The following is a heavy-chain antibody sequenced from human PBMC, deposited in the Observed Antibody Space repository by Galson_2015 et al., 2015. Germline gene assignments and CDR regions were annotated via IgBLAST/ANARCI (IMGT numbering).Heavy chain of an antibody. D-gene: IGHD2-15*01. CDR2: ISSSNRKT. V-gene: IGHV1-18*01. CDR3: ARVTPWPDYCTGGSCLRVGALDI. J-gene: IGHJ3*02. CDR1: GYTFTFFG. Sequence: SVKVSCKASGYTFTFFGFGWVRQAPGQGLEWMGYISSSNRKTNYAQSLQDRVTMTTDTSTSTGYLELRSLRSDDTDVYYCARVTPWPDYCTGGSCLRVGALDIWGQGTMVTVSS.